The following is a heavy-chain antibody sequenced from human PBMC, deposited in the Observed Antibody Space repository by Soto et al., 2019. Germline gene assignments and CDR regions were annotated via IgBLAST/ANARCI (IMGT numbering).Heavy chain of an antibody. V-gene: IGHV4-31*03. D-gene: IGHD4-4*01. J-gene: IGHJ4*02. CDR2: IYYSGST. CDR3: SRVTVTYFDY. Sequence: SETLSLTCTVSGGSISSGGYYWSWIRQHPGKGLEWIGYIYYSGSTYYNPSLKSRVTISVDTSKNQFSLKLSSVTAADTAVYYCSRVTVTYFDYWGQGTLVTVSS. CDR1: GGSISSGGYY.